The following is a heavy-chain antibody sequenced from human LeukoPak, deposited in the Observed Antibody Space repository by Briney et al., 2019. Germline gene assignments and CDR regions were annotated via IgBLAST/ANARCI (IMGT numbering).Heavy chain of an antibody. Sequence: GASVKVSCKAFGYTFTSNYMHWVRQAPGQGPEWMGVISPSGGSTTYAQKFQGRVTLTRDMSTSTDYLELSSLRSEDTAVYYCARQVGYYYGSGSYSYYMDVWGKGTTVTISS. CDR3: ARQVGYYYGSGSYSYYMDV. J-gene: IGHJ6*03. V-gene: IGHV1-46*01. D-gene: IGHD3-10*01. CDR1: GYTFTSNY. CDR2: ISPSGGST.